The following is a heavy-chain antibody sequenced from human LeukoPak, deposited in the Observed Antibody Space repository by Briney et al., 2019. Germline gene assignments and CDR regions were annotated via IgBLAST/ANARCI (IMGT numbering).Heavy chain of an antibody. V-gene: IGHV3-21*01. CDR3: ARVITSSLGAFDL. CDR1: GFTFSSYS. CDR2: ISSSSSYI. J-gene: IGHJ3*01. D-gene: IGHD3-16*01. Sequence: GGSLRLSCAASGFTFSSYSMSWVRQAPGKGLEWVSSISSSSSYIYYADSVKGRFTISRDNAKNSLYLQMDSLKPEDTAVYYCARVITSSLGAFDLWGQGTLVTVSS.